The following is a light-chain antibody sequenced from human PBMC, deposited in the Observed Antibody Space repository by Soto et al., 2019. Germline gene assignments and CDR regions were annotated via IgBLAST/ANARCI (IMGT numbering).Light chain of an antibody. J-gene: IGKJ5*01. CDR2: EAS. CDR3: QQFNSYPIP. V-gene: IGKV1-5*01. CDR1: QSISRW. Sequence: DIRMKMSPAAVSSTERDRVTITCRASQSISRWLTWYQQKPGKAPKLLIYEASSLESGVPSRFSGSGSGTEFTLTISGLQPDDFATYYCQQFNSYPIPFGQGTRPAIK.